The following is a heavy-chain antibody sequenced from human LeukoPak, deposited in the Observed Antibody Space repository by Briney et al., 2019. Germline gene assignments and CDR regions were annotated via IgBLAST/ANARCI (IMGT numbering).Heavy chain of an antibody. J-gene: IGHJ5*02. V-gene: IGHV4-61*02. CDR2: IYTSGST. Sequence: SETLSLTCTVSGGSISSGSYYWSWIRQPAGKGLEWIGRIYTSGSTNYNPSLKSRVTISVDTSKNQFSLKLSSVTAADTAVYYCAREPADPRDKRFDPWGQGTLVTVSS. CDR3: AREPADPRDKRFDP. D-gene: IGHD2-2*01. CDR1: GGSISSGSYY.